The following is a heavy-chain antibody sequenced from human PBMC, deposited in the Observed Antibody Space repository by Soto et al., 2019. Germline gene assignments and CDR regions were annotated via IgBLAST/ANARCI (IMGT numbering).Heavy chain of an antibody. V-gene: IGHV1-3*01. D-gene: IGHD2-8*01. Sequence: ASVKVSCKASGYTFTSYAMHWVRQAPGQRLEWMGWINAGNGNTKYSQKFQGRVTITRDTSAGTAYMELSSLRSEDTAVYYCARDSLRGLMVYANRAFDIWGQGTMVTVSS. CDR1: GYTFTSYA. CDR3: ARDSLRGLMVYANRAFDI. J-gene: IGHJ3*02. CDR2: INAGNGNT.